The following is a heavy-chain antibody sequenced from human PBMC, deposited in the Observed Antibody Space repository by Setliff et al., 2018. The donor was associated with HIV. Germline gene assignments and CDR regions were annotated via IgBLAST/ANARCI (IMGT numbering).Heavy chain of an antibody. CDR2: IGPYNDRT. CDR3: ARDGGPGSAWGDYSYYYTMDV. J-gene: IGHJ6*03. Sequence: ASVKVSCKTSGYMFIAYGMSWVQRAPGQGLEWMGWIGPYNDRTEYAQEFQGRVSLTIDTSASTAYMELNSLRSEDTALYYCARDGGPGSAWGDYSYYYTMDVWGKGTTVTVSS. D-gene: IGHD6-19*01. CDR1: GYMFIAYG. V-gene: IGHV1-18*01.